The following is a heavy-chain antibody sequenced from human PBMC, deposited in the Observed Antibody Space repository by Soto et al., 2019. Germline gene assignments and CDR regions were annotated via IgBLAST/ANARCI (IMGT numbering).Heavy chain of an antibody. CDR1: GYTFTNFG. CDR3: ARVIPGVEAWFDP. J-gene: IGHJ5*02. Sequence: QVPLVQSGAEVKKPGASVKVSCRASGYTFTNFGVTWVRRAPGQGLEWMGWISAYTETPNYAQKVQGRVTMTIDTSTSTAAMDLRSLTSDDTAVYYCARVIPGVEAWFDPWGQGTLGTVSS. CDR2: ISAYTETP. D-gene: IGHD2-2*01. V-gene: IGHV1-18*01.